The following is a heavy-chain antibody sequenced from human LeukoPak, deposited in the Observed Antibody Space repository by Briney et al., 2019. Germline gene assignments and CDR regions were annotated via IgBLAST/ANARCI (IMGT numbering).Heavy chain of an antibody. V-gene: IGHV3-48*03. Sequence: SGGSVRLSCAASGFTFSSYEMNWVRQAPGKGLEWVSYISSSGSTIYYADSVKGRFTISRDNAKNSLYLQMNSLRAEDTAVYYCARMNPPAFDIWGQGTMVTVSS. J-gene: IGHJ3*02. CDR3: ARMNPPAFDI. CDR1: GFTFSSYE. CDR2: ISSSGSTI. D-gene: IGHD1-14*01.